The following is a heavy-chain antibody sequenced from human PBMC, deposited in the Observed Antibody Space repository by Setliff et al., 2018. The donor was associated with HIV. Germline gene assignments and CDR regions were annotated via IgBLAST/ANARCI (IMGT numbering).Heavy chain of an antibody. CDR2: INPSGGST. CDR3: ATSPVGTVAYYSGMDV. D-gene: IGHD7-27*01. CDR1: GYTFTSYY. Sequence: ASVKVSCKASGYTFTSYYMHWVRQAPGQGLEWMGIINPSGGSTSHAQKFQGRVTMTRDTSTSTFYMELSSLRSDDSAMYYCATSPVGTVAYYSGMDVWGQGTTVTVSS. J-gene: IGHJ6*02. V-gene: IGHV1-46*01.